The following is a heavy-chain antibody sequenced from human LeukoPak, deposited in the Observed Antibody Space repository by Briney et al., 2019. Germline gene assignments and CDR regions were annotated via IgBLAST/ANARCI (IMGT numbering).Heavy chain of an antibody. CDR2: ISNIGTTI. V-gene: IGHV3-48*03. CDR3: AREGAGIMIRGVILDY. Sequence: GGSLRLSCEASGFTFSSYEMNWVRQAPGKGLERVSYISNIGTTIYYADSVKGRFTISRDNAKNSLYLQMNSLRAEDTALYYCAREGAGIMIRGVILDYWGQGTLVTVSS. CDR1: GFTFSSYE. J-gene: IGHJ4*02. D-gene: IGHD3-10*01.